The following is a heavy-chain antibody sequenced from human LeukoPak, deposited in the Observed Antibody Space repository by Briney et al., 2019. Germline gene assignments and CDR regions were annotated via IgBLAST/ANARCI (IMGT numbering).Heavy chain of an antibody. Sequence: SVKVSCKASGGPFNSYAINWVRQAPGQGLEWMGRIIVILGKVNYAQKFQGRLTITADESTRTAYMDLSNLASEDTAIYFCARYIHPQGLIGYAMDVWGQGTTVIVSS. J-gene: IGHJ6*02. V-gene: IGHV1-69*11. CDR1: GGPFNSYA. CDR3: ARYIHPQGLIGYAMDV. D-gene: IGHD2-15*01. CDR2: IIVILGKV.